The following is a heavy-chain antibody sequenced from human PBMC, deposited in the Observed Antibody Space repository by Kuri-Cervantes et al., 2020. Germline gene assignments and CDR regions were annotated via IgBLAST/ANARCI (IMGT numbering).Heavy chain of an antibody. CDR2: MSSSGSTI. CDR3: ATTVTTQLVMDV. D-gene: IGHD4-17*01. J-gene: IGHJ6*02. CDR1: GFTFSDYY. Sequence: GESLKISCAASGFTFSDYYMSWIRQTPGKGLEWVSYMSSSGSTIYYADSVKGRFTISRDNAKNSLYLQMNSLRAEDTAVYYCATTVTTQLVMDVWGQGTTVTVSS. V-gene: IGHV3-11*01.